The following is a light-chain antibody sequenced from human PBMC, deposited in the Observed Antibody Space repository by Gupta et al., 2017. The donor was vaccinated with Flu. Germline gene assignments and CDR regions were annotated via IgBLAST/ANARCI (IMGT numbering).Light chain of an antibody. Sequence: QSGLTQPPSVSGAPGQSPPIPCTGRSSNLGAGYDVHWYQQFPDKAPKLLLYGNNHRPSGVPDRFSGSKSGTSASLAITALQADDEADYFCQSYDISLSGSVFGGGTKLTVL. CDR1: SSNLGAGYD. CDR2: GNN. V-gene: IGLV1-40*01. J-gene: IGLJ3*02. CDR3: QSYDISLSGSV.